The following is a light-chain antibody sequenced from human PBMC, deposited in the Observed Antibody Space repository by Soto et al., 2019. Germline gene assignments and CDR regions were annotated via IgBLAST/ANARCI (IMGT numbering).Light chain of an antibody. CDR2: DVS. CDR1: SSDVGSYNY. J-gene: IGLJ2*01. CDR3: NSYTTSSTRV. V-gene: IGLV2-14*03. Sequence: QSVLTQPASVSGSPGQSITISCTGTSSDVGSYNYVSWYQHHPGKAPKLMIYDVSNRPSGVSNRFSGSKSGNTASLTISGLQAEDEAVYYCNSYTTSSTRVFGGGTKLTVL.